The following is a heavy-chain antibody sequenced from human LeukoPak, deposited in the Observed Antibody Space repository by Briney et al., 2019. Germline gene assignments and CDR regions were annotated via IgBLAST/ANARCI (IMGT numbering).Heavy chain of an antibody. CDR1: GFTFSTYA. Sequence: GSLRLSCAASGFTFSTYAMNWVRQAPGKGLEWVAVISYDGRQDYYADSVKGRCTISRDNSKNTLYLQMNSLRAEDTDVYYCAKRRWVVRGVIITPYYFDYWGQGTLVTVSS. CDR3: AKRRWVVRGVIITPYYFDY. V-gene: IGHV3-30*04. J-gene: IGHJ4*02. D-gene: IGHD3-10*01. CDR2: ISYDGRQD.